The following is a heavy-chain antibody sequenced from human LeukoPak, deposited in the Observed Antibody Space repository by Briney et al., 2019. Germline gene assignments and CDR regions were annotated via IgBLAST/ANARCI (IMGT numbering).Heavy chain of an antibody. Sequence: ASVKVSCKASGYTFTSYDINWVRQATGQGLEWMGWMNPNSGNTGYAQKFQGRVTITRNTSISTAYMELSSLRSEDTAVYYCASGPDHGYCSSTSCFKYNWFDPWGQGTLVTVSS. CDR2: MNPNSGNT. D-gene: IGHD2-2*01. J-gene: IGHJ5*02. CDR3: ASGPDHGYCSSTSCFKYNWFDP. CDR1: GYTFTSYD. V-gene: IGHV1-8*03.